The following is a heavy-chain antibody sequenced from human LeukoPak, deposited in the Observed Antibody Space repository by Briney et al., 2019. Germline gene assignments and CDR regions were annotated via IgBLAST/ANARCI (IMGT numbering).Heavy chain of an antibody. CDR1: GYTFTGYF. Sequence: GASVKVSCKTSGYTFTGYFMHWVRQAPGQGLEWMGWINPNSGGTNYAQKFQGRVTMTRDTSISTAYMELSRLRSDDTAVYYCARVIQVIHPGYWGQGTLVTVSS. V-gene: IGHV1-2*02. D-gene: IGHD2-21*01. CDR2: INPNSGGT. J-gene: IGHJ4*02. CDR3: ARVIQVIHPGY.